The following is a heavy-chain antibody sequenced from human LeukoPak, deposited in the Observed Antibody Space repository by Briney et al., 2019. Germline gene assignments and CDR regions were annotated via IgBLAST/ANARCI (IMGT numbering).Heavy chain of an antibody. V-gene: IGHV3-7*01. CDR1: GFSFSTHW. Sequence: GGSLRLSCAASGFSFSTHWMSWVRLAPGEGPEWVANIKYDGSEKYYVDSVKGRFTISRDNAKNSLYLHMNSLRAEDTAVYYCARDIPSGFYTPDYWGRGTLVTVSS. D-gene: IGHD5-12*01. J-gene: IGHJ4*02. CDR2: IKYDGSEK. CDR3: ARDIPSGFYTPDY.